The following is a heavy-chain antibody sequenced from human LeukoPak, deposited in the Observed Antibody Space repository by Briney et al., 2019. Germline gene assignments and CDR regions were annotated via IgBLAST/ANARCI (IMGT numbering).Heavy chain of an antibody. CDR3: ARTRAEVGATNNYYYYYMDV. CDR1: GGTFSSYA. Sequence: SVKVSCKASGGTFSSYAISWVRQAPGQGLEWMGGIIPIFGTANYAQKLQGRVTMTTDTSTSTAYMELRSLRSDDTAVYYCARTRAEVGATNNYYYYYMDVWGKGTTVTISS. J-gene: IGHJ6*03. D-gene: IGHD1-26*01. V-gene: IGHV1-69*05. CDR2: IIPIFGTA.